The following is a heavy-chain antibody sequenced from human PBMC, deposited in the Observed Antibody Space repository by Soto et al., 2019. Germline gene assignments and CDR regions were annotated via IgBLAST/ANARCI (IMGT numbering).Heavy chain of an antibody. Sequence: SETLSLTCTVSGGSISSYYWSWIRQPPGKGLEWIGYIYYSGSTNYNPSLKSRVTISVDTSKNQFSLKLSSVTAADTAVYYCAREWFLRSYGMDVWGQGTTVTVSS. V-gene: IGHV4-59*01. CDR3: AREWFLRSYGMDV. CDR2: IYYSGST. CDR1: GGSISSYY. J-gene: IGHJ6*02. D-gene: IGHD3-10*01.